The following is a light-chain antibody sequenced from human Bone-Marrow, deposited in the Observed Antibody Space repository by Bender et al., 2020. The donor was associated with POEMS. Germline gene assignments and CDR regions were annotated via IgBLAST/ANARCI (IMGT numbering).Light chain of an antibody. CDR1: SSNIGAHA. CDR3: AVWDDSLNGWV. V-gene: IGLV1-44*01. Sequence: QSVLTQPPSASGTPGQRVTISCSGGSSNIGAHAVNWYQHLPGTAPKLLIYSSHRRPSEVPDRFSGSRSGTSASLAISWLQSEDEADYYCAVWDDSLNGWVFGGGTKVTVL. J-gene: IGLJ3*02. CDR2: SSH.